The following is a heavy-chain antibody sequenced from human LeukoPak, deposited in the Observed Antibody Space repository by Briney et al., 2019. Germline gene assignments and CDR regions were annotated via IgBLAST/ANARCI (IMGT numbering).Heavy chain of an antibody. CDR2: IQYDGSKE. V-gene: IGHV3-30*02. J-gene: IGHJ4*02. CDR1: GFTFSNNG. CDR3: AKDLSPYAVTFGQ. D-gene: IGHD4-17*01. Sequence: GGSLRLSCAASGFTFSNNGMHWVRQAPGKGLECVAFIQYDGSKEHYADSVKGRFTISRDNSKNTLYLEMISLRVEDTAVYYCAKDLSPYAVTFGQWGQGTLVTVSS.